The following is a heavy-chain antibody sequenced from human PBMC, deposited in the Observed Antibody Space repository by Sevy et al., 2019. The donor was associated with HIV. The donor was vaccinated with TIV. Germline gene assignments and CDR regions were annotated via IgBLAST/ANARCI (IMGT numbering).Heavy chain of an antibody. CDR1: GFTFSSYS. CDR3: ARSVGDGYNNWFDP. V-gene: IGHV3-21*01. Sequence: GGSLRPSCAASGFTFSSYSMNWVRQAPGKGLEWVSSISSSSSYIYYADSVKGRFTISRDNAKNSLYLQMNSLRAEDTAVYYCARSVGDGYNNWFDPWGQGTLVTVSS. D-gene: IGHD5-12*01. CDR2: ISSSSSYI. J-gene: IGHJ5*02.